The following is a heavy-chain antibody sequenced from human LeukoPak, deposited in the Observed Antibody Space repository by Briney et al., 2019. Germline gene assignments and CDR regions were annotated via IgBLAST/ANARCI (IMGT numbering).Heavy chain of an antibody. V-gene: IGHV4-30-4*01. D-gene: IGHD2-15*01. J-gene: IGHJ6*02. Sequence: SQTPSLTCTVSGGSISSGDYYWSWIRQPPGKGLEWIGYIYYSGSTYYNPSLKSRVTISVDTSKNQFSLKLSSVTAADTAVYYCARWAGFLGMDVWGQGTTLTVSS. CDR3: ARWAGFLGMDV. CDR2: IYYSGST. CDR1: GGSISSGDYY.